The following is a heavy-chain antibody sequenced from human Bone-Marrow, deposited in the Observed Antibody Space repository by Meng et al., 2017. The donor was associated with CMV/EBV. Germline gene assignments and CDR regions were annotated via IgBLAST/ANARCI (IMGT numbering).Heavy chain of an antibody. V-gene: IGHV4-31*02. CDR2: IYYSGSA. Sequence: SGGTMRSGGDYRGLIRQHQGKGLEWIGYIYYSGSAYYSTSLKSRVNISVDTSKNQFSLKLSSVTAADTAVYYCVRYCYDTSGYYYFDYWGQGTLVTVSS. D-gene: IGHD3-22*01. J-gene: IGHJ4*02. CDR3: VRYCYDTSGYYYFDY. CDR1: GGTMRSGGDY.